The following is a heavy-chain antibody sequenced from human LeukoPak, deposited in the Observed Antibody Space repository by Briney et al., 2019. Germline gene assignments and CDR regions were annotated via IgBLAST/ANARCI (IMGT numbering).Heavy chain of an antibody. V-gene: IGHV4-34*01. Sequence: PSETLSLTCAVYGGSFSGYYWSWIRQPPGKGLEWTGEINQSGSTNYNPSLKSRVTISVDTSKNQFSLKLSSVTAADTAVYYCARGLPTRYYDSSGYYYSPFDYWGQGTLVTASS. CDR1: GGSFSGYY. CDR3: ARGLPTRYYDSSGYYYSPFDY. CDR2: INQSGST. D-gene: IGHD3-22*01. J-gene: IGHJ4*02.